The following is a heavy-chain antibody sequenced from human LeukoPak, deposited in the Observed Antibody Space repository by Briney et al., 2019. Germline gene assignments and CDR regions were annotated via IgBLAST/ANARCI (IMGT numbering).Heavy chain of an antibody. D-gene: IGHD3-10*01. J-gene: IGHJ4*02. V-gene: IGHV3-11*04. CDR3: ARDRKVLLWFGERGYFDY. Sequence: GRSLRLAWAAAGFTFSDYYMSSIRQAPGKGLEWVSYISSSGSTIYYPDSVKGRFTISRDNTKNSLYPQTNRLRAEDTAVYSCARDRKVLLWFGERGYFDYWGQGNLVTVSS. CDR2: ISSSGSTI. CDR1: GFTFSDYY.